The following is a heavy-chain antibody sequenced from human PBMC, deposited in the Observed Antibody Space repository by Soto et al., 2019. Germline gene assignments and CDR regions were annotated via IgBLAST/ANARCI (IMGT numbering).Heavy chain of an antibody. CDR3: TTDGPYDSRGDYTDY. CDR1: GFTFSNAW. Sequence: EVQLVESGGGLVKPGGSLRLSCAASGFTFSNAWVNWVRQAPGKGLEWVGRIKSKTDGGTTDYAAPVKGRFTISRDDSKITLYLQMNSLKTEDTAVYYCTTDGPYDSRGDYTDYWGQGTLVTVSS. V-gene: IGHV3-15*07. D-gene: IGHD3-22*01. CDR2: IKSKTDGGTT. J-gene: IGHJ4*02.